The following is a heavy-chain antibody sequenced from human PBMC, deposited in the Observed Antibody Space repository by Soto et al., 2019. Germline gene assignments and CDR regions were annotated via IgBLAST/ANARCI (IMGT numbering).Heavy chain of an antibody. V-gene: IGHV3-23*01. D-gene: IGHD6-25*01. CDR2: ITSTGGGS. CDR1: GLMFNTYA. Sequence: EAQLLESGGGLVQPGGSLRLSCEASGLMFNTYAMTWVRQAPGKGLEWVATITSTGGGSYYADSVKGRFTISRDNSNNRLYLQMYSLRVEDTAVYFCANRLRYYNMDVWGQGTTVTVSS. J-gene: IGHJ6*02. CDR3: ANRLRYYNMDV.